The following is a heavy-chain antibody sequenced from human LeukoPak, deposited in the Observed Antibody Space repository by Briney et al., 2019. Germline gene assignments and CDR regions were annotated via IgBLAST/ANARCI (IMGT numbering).Heavy chain of an antibody. D-gene: IGHD1-7*01. V-gene: IGHV4-39*07. Sequence: LETLSLTCTVSGGSISSGSYYWSWIRQPPGKGLEWIGEINHSGSTNYNPSLKSRVTISVDTSKNQFSLKLSSVTAADTAVYYCARMNWNYRGGFDYWGQGTLVTVSS. CDR2: INHSGST. CDR1: GGSISSGSYY. J-gene: IGHJ4*02. CDR3: ARMNWNYRGGFDY.